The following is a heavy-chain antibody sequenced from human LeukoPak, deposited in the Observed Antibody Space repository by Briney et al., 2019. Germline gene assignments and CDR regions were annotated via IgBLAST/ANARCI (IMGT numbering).Heavy chain of an antibody. CDR3: ARESRVQQWLAYFDY. Sequence: SETLSLTCTVSGGSISSYYWSWIRQPPGKGLEWIGYIYYSGSTNYNPSLKSRVTISVDTSKNQFSLKLSSVTAADTAVYYCARESRVQQWLAYFDYWGQGTLVTVSS. CDR2: IYYSGST. CDR1: GGSISSYY. J-gene: IGHJ4*02. V-gene: IGHV4-59*01. D-gene: IGHD6-19*01.